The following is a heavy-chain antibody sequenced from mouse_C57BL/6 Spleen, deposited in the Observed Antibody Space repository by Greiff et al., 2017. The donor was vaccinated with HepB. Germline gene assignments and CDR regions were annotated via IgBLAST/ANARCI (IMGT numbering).Heavy chain of an antibody. Sequence: EVQVVESGGDLVKPGGFLKLSCAASGFTFSSYGMSWVRQTPDKRLEWVATISSGGSYTYYPDSVKGRFTISRDNAKNTLYLQMSSLKSEDTAMYYCASLDAYWGQGTLVTVSA. V-gene: IGHV5-6*01. CDR3: ASLDAY. CDR1: GFTFSSYG. J-gene: IGHJ3*01. CDR2: ISSGGSYT.